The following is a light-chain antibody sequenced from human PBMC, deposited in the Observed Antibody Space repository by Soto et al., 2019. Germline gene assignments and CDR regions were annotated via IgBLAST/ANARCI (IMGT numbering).Light chain of an antibody. CDR1: SSDVGAYNY. Sequence: QSVLTQPASVSGSPGQAITISCTGTSSDVGAYNYVSWYQQHPGKAPKVMIYEVSNRPSGASNRFSGSKSGNTASLTISGLQAEDEADYYCSSYTSSNTWVFGGGTQRTVL. CDR3: SSYTSSNTWV. V-gene: IGLV2-14*01. CDR2: EVS. J-gene: IGLJ3*02.